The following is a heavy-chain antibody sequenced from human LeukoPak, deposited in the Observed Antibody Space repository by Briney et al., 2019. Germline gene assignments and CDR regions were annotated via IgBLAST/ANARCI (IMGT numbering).Heavy chain of an antibody. Sequence: PSETLSLTCTVSGGSISSYYWSWIRQPPGKGLEWIGYIYYSGSTNYNPSLKSRVTISVDTSKNQFSLKLSSVTAADTAVYYCARDRYYDSSGYNDYWGQGTLVTVSS. CDR1: GGSISSYY. CDR3: ARDRYYDSSGYNDY. V-gene: IGHV4-59*01. J-gene: IGHJ4*02. D-gene: IGHD3-22*01. CDR2: IYYSGST.